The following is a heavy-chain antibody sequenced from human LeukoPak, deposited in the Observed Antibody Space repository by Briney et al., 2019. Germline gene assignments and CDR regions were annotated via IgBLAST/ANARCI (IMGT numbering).Heavy chain of an antibody. V-gene: IGHV5-51*01. CDR2: IYPGDSEC. D-gene: IGHD6-19*01. Sequence: ESLKISCKASGYGFTTHWIAWGRRMPGKGLEGRGIIYPGDSECRYSPSFQGQVTISADKSISTAYLQWSSLKASDPALYYCARVLESSGWYVGGYWGQGTLVTVSS. J-gene: IGHJ4*02. CDR3: ARVLESSGWYVGGY. CDR1: GYGFTTHW.